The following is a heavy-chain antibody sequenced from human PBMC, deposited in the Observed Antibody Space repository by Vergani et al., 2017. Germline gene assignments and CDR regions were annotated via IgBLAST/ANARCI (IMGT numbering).Heavy chain of an antibody. CDR2: IYYSGST. D-gene: IGHD3-3*01. CDR1: GGSISSYY. V-gene: IGHV4-59*01. Sequence: QVQLQESGPGLVKPSETLSLTCTVSGGSISSYYWSWIRQPPGKRLEWIGYIYYSGSTNYNPSLKSRVTISVDTSKNQFSLKLSSVTAADTAVYYCARISAGITIFGVVTNARFDYWGQGTLVTVSS. CDR3: ARISAGITIFGVVTNARFDY. J-gene: IGHJ4*02.